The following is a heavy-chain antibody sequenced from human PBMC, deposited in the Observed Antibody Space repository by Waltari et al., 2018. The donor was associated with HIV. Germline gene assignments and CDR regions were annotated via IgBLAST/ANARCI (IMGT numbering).Heavy chain of an antibody. D-gene: IGHD3-10*01. CDR2: IYYSGTT. CDR1: GGSITSSSYY. J-gene: IGHJ6*02. CDR3: ARWSAGSDYNFGMDV. V-gene: IGHV4-39*07. Sequence: QLQLQESGPGLVKPSETLSLTCAVSGGSITSSSYYWGWIRQPPGKGLEWIGNIYYSGTTYYNPSLKSRVIMSVDTSKNQFSLKLTSVTAADTAVYYCARWSAGSDYNFGMDVWGQGTTVTVSS.